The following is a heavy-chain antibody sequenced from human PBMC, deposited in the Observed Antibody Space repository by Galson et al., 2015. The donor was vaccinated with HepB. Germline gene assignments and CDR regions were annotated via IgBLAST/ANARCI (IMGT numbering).Heavy chain of an antibody. D-gene: IGHD6-13*01. J-gene: IGHJ6*02. V-gene: IGHV3-30-3*01. CDR2: ISYDGSNK. CDR1: GFTFSSYA. CDR3: ARGRSIAAAGPSLYYYYYGMDV. Sequence: SLRLSCAASGFTFSSYAMHWVRQAPGKGLEWVAVISYDGSNKYYADSVKGRFTISRDNSKKTLYLQMNSLRVEDTAVYNCARGRSIAAAGPSLYYYYYGMDVWGQGTTVTVFS.